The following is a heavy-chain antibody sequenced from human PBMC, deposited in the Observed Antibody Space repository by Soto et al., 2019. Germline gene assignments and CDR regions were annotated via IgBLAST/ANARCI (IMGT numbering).Heavy chain of an antibody. CDR1: GYSFTSYW. V-gene: IGHV5-51*01. D-gene: IGHD3-3*01. J-gene: IGHJ6*02. Sequence: LGESLKISCKGSGYSFTSYWIGWVRQMPGKGLEWMGIIYPGDSDTRYSPSFQGQVTISADKSISTAYLQWSSLKASDTAMYYCARARYYDFWSGYSGNYYYGMDVWGQGTTVTVSS. CDR2: IYPGDSDT. CDR3: ARARYYDFWSGYSGNYYYGMDV.